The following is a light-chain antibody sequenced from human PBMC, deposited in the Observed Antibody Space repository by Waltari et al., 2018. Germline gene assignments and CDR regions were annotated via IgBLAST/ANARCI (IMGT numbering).Light chain of an antibody. CDR2: AAS. CDR3: QQYNSHPFT. Sequence: DIQMTQSPSSLSASVVDRVTITCRASQSISSYLNWYQQKPGKAPKLLIYAASSLQSGVPSRFSGSGSGTDFTLTISSLQPEDFATYYCQQYNSHPFTFGPGTQVDIK. J-gene: IGKJ3*01. CDR1: QSISSY. V-gene: IGKV1-39*01.